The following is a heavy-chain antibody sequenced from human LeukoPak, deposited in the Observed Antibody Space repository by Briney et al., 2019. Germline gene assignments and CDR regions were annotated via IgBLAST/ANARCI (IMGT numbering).Heavy chain of an antibody. Sequence: SETLSLTCTVSGGSISSSSYYWGWIRQPPGKGLEWIGEINHSGITNYNPSLKSRVTISVDTSKNQFSLKLSSVTAADTAVYYCARLIVVVPAAIRRKLGWFDPWGQGTLVTVSS. V-gene: IGHV4-39*07. CDR2: INHSGIT. D-gene: IGHD2-2*02. CDR3: ARLIVVVPAAIRRKLGWFDP. J-gene: IGHJ5*02. CDR1: GGSISSSSYY.